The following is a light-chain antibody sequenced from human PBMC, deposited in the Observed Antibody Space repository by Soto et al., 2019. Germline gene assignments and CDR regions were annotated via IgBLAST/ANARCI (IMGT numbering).Light chain of an antibody. CDR3: QQRSNWPPIT. J-gene: IGKJ5*01. V-gene: IGKV3-11*01. CDR2: DAS. CDR1: HSVTTH. Sequence: EIVLTQSPDTLSLSPGERATLSCWASHSVTTHLAWFHQRPGHTPRLLLYDASTRAPGIPARFSGRGSGADFTLTISSLEPEDFAVYYCQQRSNWPPITFGQGTRLEIK.